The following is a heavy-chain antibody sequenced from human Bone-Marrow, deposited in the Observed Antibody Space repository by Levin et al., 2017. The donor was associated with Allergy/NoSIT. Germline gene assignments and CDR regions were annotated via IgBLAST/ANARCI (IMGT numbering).Heavy chain of an antibody. V-gene: IGHV4-59*01. CDR1: GGSISSYY. CDR2: IYYSGST. D-gene: IGHD3-10*01. J-gene: IGHJ6*02. Sequence: GSLRLSCTVSGGSISSYYWSWIRQPPGKGLEWIGYIYYSGSTNYNPSLKSRVTISVDTSKNQFSLKLSSVTAADTAVYYCARDRSYYGSGSPSDYYYYGMDGWGQGTTVTVSS. CDR3: ARDRSYYGSGSPSDYYYYGMDG.